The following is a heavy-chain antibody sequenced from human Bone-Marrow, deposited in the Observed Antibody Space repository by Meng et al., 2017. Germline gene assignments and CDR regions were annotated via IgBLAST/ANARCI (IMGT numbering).Heavy chain of an antibody. Sequence: SETLSLTCTVSGYSISSGYYWGWIRQPPGKGLEWIGSIYHSGSTYYNPSPKSRVTISVDTSKNQFSLKLSSVTAADTAVYYCARDLWELRYKAPFDPWGQGILVTVSS. CDR2: IYHSGST. V-gene: IGHV4-38-2*02. CDR1: GYSISSGYY. D-gene: IGHD3-9*01. CDR3: ARDLWELRYKAPFDP. J-gene: IGHJ5*02.